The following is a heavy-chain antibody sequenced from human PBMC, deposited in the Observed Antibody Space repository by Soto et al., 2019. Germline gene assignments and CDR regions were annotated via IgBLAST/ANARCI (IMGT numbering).Heavy chain of an antibody. Sequence: EVQLVESGGGLFRPGGSRKLSFEASGLTFSASVIHWARQASGKGLGWVGGIRSKATNYLTAYAASVKGRFSISRDDSENTAYLQMNSLKAEDTAVYYCARLYYDNSAYPAYWGQGTLVTVSS. V-gene: IGHV3-73*02. CDR1: GLTFSASV. CDR2: IRSKATNYLT. CDR3: ARLYYDNSAYPAY. J-gene: IGHJ4*02. D-gene: IGHD3-22*01.